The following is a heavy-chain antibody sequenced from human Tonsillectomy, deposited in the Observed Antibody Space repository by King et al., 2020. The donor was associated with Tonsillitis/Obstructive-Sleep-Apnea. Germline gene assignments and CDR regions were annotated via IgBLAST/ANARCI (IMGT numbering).Heavy chain of an antibody. V-gene: IGHV4-34*01. J-gene: IGHJ4*02. CDR1: GGSFSGYY. Sequence: VQLQQWGAGLLQPSETLSLTCAVYGGSFSGYYWRWIRQPPGKGLEWIGGINHSGSTNYNPSPKNRVTISLDMAKNQVSLKLSPVTAADPAVYYCARAVEYQLLPYFDFWGQGTLVTVSS. CDR2: INHSGST. CDR3: ARAVEYQLLPYFDF. D-gene: IGHD2-2*01.